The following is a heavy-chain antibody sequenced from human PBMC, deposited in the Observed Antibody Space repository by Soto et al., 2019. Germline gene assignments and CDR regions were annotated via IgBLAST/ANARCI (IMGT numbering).Heavy chain of an antibody. Sequence: SVKVSFNASGGTFSSYAISLVRHTPGQGLEWMGGIIPIFGTANYAQKFQGRVTITADESTSTAYMELSSLRSEDTAVYYCARALGVAADCYGMDVWGQGTTVTVSS. CDR3: ARALGVAADCYGMDV. V-gene: IGHV1-69*01. CDR1: GGTFSSYA. J-gene: IGHJ6*02. CDR2: IIPIFGTA. D-gene: IGHD6-19*01.